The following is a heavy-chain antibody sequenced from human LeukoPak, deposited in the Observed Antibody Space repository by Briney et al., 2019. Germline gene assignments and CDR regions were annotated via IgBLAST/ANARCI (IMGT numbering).Heavy chain of an antibody. CDR2: ISSSSSYI. J-gene: IGHJ4*02. CDR1: GFTFSSYS. V-gene: IGHV3-21*01. D-gene: IGHD6-19*01. CDR3: ARRGSDIAVAGNNY. Sequence: GGSLRLSCAASGFTFSSYSMNWVRQAPGKGLEWVSSISSSSSYIYYADSVKGRFTISRDNAKNSLYLQMNSLRAEDTAVYYCARRGSDIAVAGNNYWGQGTLVTVSS.